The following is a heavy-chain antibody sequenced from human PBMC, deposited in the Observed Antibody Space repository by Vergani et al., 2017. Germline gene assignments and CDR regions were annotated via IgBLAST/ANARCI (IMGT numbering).Heavy chain of an antibody. CDR3: ASTLWFGELPFDY. CDR1: GYTFTSYY. CDR2: INPSGGST. V-gene: IGHV1-46*01. D-gene: IGHD3-10*01. Sequence: QVQLVQSGAEVKKPGASVKVSCKASGYTFTSYYMHWVRQAPGQGLEWLGIINPSGGSTSYAQKFQGRVTMTRDTSTSTVYMELSSLRSEDTAVYYCASTLWFGELPFDYWGQGTLVTVSS. J-gene: IGHJ4*02.